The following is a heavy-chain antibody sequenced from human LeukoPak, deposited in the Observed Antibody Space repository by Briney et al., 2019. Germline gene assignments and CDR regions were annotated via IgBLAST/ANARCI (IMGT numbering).Heavy chain of an antibody. V-gene: IGHV4-31*03. CDR1: GGSISSGGYY. CDR3: ARDTYSSGWYLWFDP. Sequence: PSQTLSLTCTVSGGSISSGGYYWSWIRPHPGKGLEWIGYIYYSGSTYYNPSLKSRVTISVDTSKNQFSLKLSSVTAADTAVYYCARDTYSSGWYLWFDPWGQGTLVTVSS. J-gene: IGHJ5*02. CDR2: IYYSGST. D-gene: IGHD6-19*01.